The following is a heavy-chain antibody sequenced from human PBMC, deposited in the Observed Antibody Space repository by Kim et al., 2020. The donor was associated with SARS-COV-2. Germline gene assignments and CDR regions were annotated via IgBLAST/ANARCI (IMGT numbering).Heavy chain of an antibody. J-gene: IGHJ6*02. CDR3: ARDILTALGGMDV. CDR2: ISYDGSNK. D-gene: IGHD1-20*01. CDR1: GFTFSSYA. Sequence: GGSLRLSCAASGFTFSSYAMHWVRQAPGKGLEWVAVISYDGSNKYYADSVKGRFTISRDNSKNTLYLQMNSLRAEDTAVYYCARDILTALGGMDVWGQGTTVTVSS. V-gene: IGHV3-30*04.